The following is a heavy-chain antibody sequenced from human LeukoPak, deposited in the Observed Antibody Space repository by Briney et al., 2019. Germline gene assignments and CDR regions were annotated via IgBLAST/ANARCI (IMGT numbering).Heavy chain of an antibody. CDR1: RXTFSNYG. CDR3: AKGYSYGTVYVFDD. J-gene: IGHJ3*01. CDR2: ISYDGGDQ. D-gene: IGHD5-18*01. Sequence: GGSLRLSCAASRXTFSNYGMHWVRQAPGRGLEWVAVISYDGGDQYYTDSVKGRFTISRDNSKNTLYLQMNSLRAEDTAVYYCAKGYSYGTVYVFDDWAKVQWSPSLQ. V-gene: IGHV3-30*18.